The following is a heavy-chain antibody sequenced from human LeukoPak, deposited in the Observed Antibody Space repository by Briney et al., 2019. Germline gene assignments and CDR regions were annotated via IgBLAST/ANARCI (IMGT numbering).Heavy chain of an antibody. Sequence: ASVKVSCKASGYTFTGYYMHWVRQAPGQGLEWMGWINPNSGGTNYAQKFQGRVTMTRDTSISTAYMELSSLRSEDTAVYYCARDYSRWYRSLADYWGQGTLVTVSS. CDR2: INPNSGGT. V-gene: IGHV1-2*02. D-gene: IGHD2-15*01. CDR3: ARDYSRWYRSLADY. J-gene: IGHJ4*02. CDR1: GYTFTGYY.